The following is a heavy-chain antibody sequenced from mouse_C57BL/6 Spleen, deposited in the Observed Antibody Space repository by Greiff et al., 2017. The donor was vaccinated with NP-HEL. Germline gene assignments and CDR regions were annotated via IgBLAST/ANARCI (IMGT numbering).Heavy chain of an antibody. J-gene: IGHJ2*01. CDR1: GYTFTSYG. Sequence: VQLQQSGAELARPGASVKLSCKASGYTFTSYGISWVKQRTGQGLEWIGEIYPRSGNTYYNEKFKGKATLTADKSSSTAYMELRSLTSEDSAVYFCAREYGGSSPFDYWGQGTTLTVSS. CDR2: IYPRSGNT. V-gene: IGHV1-81*01. CDR3: AREYGGSSPFDY. D-gene: IGHD1-1*01.